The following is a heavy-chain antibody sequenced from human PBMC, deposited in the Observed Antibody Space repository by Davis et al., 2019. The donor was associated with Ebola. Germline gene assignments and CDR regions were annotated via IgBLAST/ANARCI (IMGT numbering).Heavy chain of an antibody. D-gene: IGHD3-3*01. V-gene: IGHV5-51*01. Sequence: GESLKISCKGSGYSFTSYWIGWVRQMPGKGLEWMGIIYPGDSDTRYSPSFQGQVTISADKSISTAYLQWSSLKASDTAMYYCARLRGAGEAYYDFWSGYLYYYYMDVWGKGTTVTVSS. CDR3: ARLRGAGEAYYDFWSGYLYYYYMDV. CDR2: IYPGDSDT. J-gene: IGHJ6*03. CDR1: GYSFTSYW.